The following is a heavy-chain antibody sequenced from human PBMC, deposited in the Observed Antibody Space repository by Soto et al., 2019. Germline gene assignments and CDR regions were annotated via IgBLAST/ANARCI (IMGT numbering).Heavy chain of an antibody. Sequence: GESLKISCNGSGFIFSNYWITWVRQTPGKGLEWMGRIDPSDSYTNFSPSFQGHVTISADKSISAAYLQWGSLMASDTAIYYCARVLYRSGWLIDYWGQGTLVTVSS. CDR2: IDPSDSYT. CDR1: GFIFSNYW. J-gene: IGHJ4*02. CDR3: ARVLYRSGWLIDY. D-gene: IGHD6-13*01. V-gene: IGHV5-10-1*01.